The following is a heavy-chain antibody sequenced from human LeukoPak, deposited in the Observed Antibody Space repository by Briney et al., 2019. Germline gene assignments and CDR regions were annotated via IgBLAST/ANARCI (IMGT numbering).Heavy chain of an antibody. CDR1: GFTFSSYA. J-gene: IGHJ4*02. V-gene: IGHV3-23*01. CDR2: ISGSGVST. CDR3: AKAGTVAPPAVYFGY. D-gene: IGHD6-19*01. Sequence: PGGSLRLSCAASGFTFSSYAMSWVRQAPGKGLEWVSGISGSGVSTDYADSVRGRFTISRDNSKNTLYLQMNSLRADDTAVYYCAKAGTVAPPAVYFGYWGQGTLVTVSS.